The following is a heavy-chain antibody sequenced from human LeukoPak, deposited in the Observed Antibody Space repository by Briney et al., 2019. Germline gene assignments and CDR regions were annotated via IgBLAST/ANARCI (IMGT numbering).Heavy chain of an antibody. J-gene: IGHJ4*02. V-gene: IGHV3-49*05. CDR3: ARVVAVAGWEGLYYFDY. CDR2: IRSKAYGGTT. CDR1: GFTFGDYA. D-gene: IGHD6-19*01. Sequence: NPGGSLRLSCTASGFTFGDYAMSWFRQAPGKGLEWVGFIRSKAYGGTTEYAASVKGRFTISRDDSKSIAYLQMNSLKTEDTAVYYCARVVAVAGWEGLYYFDYWGQGTLVTVSS.